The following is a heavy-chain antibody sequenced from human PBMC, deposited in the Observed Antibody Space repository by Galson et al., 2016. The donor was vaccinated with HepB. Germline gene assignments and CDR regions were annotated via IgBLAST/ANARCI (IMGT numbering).Heavy chain of an antibody. Sequence: SETLSLTCTVSGTSIRSSPYYWGLIRQTPGKGLEWIGSIYYSGSTYYSPSLRSRVTISLDTSKNQFSLKLTSMTAADTGVYYCVRSPCGGECFTDFWGQGTLVTVSS. CDR3: VRSPCGGECFTDF. CDR1: GTSIRSSPYY. D-gene: IGHD2-21*01. CDR2: IYYSGST. J-gene: IGHJ4*02. V-gene: IGHV4-39*01.